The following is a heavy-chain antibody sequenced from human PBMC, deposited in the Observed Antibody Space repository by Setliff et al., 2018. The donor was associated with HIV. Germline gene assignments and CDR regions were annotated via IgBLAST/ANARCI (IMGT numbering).Heavy chain of an antibody. J-gene: IGHJ4*02. CDR1: GGSIKSSSYY. CDR2: IRSSGDT. CDR3: TIPASSLAPN. V-gene: IGHV4-39*01. Sequence: PSETLSLTCTVSGGSIKSSSYYWGWIRQSPGKGLEWIASIRSSGDTYYNPSLQSRVIISVDTSNNQISLKLTSVTAADTAVYYCTIPASSLAPNWGRGTQVTVSS.